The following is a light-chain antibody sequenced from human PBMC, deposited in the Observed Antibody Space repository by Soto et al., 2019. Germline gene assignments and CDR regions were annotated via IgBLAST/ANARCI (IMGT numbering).Light chain of an antibody. CDR3: SSHAGSSAFYV. V-gene: IGLV2-14*01. CDR2: EVT. Sequence: QSVLTQPASVCGSPGQSITISCTGTSSDIGAYDYVSWYQQYPGRVPKLLIHEVTNRPSGVSDRFSGSKSGSTASLTISGLQTEDEADYYCSSHAGSSAFYVFGTGTKVTVL. J-gene: IGLJ1*01. CDR1: SSDIGAYDY.